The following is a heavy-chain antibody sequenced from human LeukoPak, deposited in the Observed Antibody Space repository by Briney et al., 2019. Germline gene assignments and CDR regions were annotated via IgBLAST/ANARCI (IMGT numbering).Heavy chain of an antibody. CDR2: IYHSEST. J-gene: IGHJ4*02. V-gene: IGHV4-38-2*01. CDR3: ASPEGRYCGGGSCYDY. Sequence: PSETLSLTCAVSGYSISSNYYWGWIRQPPGKGLEWIGSIYHSESTYYNPSLKSRITISMDTSKNQFSLKLSSVTAADTAVYFCASPEGRYCGGGSCYDYWGQGTLVTVSS. D-gene: IGHD2-15*01. CDR1: GYSISSNYY.